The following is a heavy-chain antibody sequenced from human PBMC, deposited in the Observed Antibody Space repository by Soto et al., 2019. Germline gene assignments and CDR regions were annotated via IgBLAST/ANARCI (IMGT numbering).Heavy chain of an antibody. Sequence: SETLSLTCTVSGGSISSYYWSWIRQPPGKGLEWIGYIYYSGSTNYNPSLKSRVTISVDTSKNQFSLKLSSVTAADTAVYYCAVTIFKDYYYYYMDVWGKGTTVTVSS. D-gene: IGHD3-9*01. CDR1: GGSISSYY. V-gene: IGHV4-59*08. CDR3: AVTIFKDYYYYYMDV. CDR2: IYYSGST. J-gene: IGHJ6*03.